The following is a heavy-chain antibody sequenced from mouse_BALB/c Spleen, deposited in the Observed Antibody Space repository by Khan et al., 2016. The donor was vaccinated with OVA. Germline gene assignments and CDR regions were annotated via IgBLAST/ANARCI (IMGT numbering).Heavy chain of an antibody. V-gene: IGHV1-39*01. CDR1: GYSFTGYY. CDR2: IDPHYGGL. CDR3: ARSTWYFDV. J-gene: IGHJ1*01. Sequence: VQLQQSGPELEKPGASVKISCKASGYSFTGYYMNWVKQSNGKSLEWIGNIDPHYGGLSYNQKFKGKATLSVDKSSSTAYMQLKSLTSEDSAVYYCARSTWYFDVWGAGTTVTVSS.